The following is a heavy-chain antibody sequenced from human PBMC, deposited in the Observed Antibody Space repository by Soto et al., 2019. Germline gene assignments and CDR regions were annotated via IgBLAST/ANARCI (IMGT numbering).Heavy chain of an antibody. CDR3: AKPNFRGVVVNA. J-gene: IGHJ6*02. V-gene: IGHV3-23*01. Sequence: VQLLESGGALVQPGGSLRLSCAASGFTFSSYAMYWVRQAPGKGLEWVSTISNSGDTYYADSMEGRFTISRDNSKDTVSLQMNSLRAEDTAEYYCAKPNFRGVVVNAWGPGTTVTVPS. D-gene: IGHD3-10*01. CDR1: GFTFSSYA. CDR2: ISNSGDT.